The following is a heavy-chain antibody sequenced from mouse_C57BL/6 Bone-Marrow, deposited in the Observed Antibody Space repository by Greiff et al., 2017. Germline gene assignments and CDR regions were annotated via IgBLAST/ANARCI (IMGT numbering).Heavy chain of an antibody. CDR3: ARSRDYYAMDY. CDR2: IDPSDSYT. J-gene: IGHJ4*01. CDR1: GYTFTSYW. Sequence: VQLQQPGAELVRPGTSVKLSCKASGYTFTSYWMHWVKQRPGQGLEWIGVIDPSDSYTNSNQKFKGKATLTVDTSSSTAYMQLSSLTSEDSAVYYCARSRDYYAMDYWGQGTSVTVSS. V-gene: IGHV1-59*01.